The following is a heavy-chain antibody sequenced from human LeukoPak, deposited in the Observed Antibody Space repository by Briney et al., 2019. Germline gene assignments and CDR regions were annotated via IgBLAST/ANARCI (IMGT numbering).Heavy chain of an antibody. J-gene: IGHJ5*02. V-gene: IGHV1-18*01. CDR1: GYTFTSYG. Sequence: GASVKVSCKTSGYTFTSYGISWVRQAPGQGLEWMGWISAYNGNTNYAQKLQGRVTMTTDTSTSTAYMELRSLRSDDTAVYYCARDKESGGSCRYNWFDPWGRGTLVTVSS. D-gene: IGHD2-15*01. CDR2: ISAYNGNT. CDR3: ARDKESGGSCRYNWFDP.